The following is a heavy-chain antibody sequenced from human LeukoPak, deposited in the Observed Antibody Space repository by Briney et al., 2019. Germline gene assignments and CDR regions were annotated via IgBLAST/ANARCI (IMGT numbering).Heavy chain of an antibody. CDR2: IYPGDSDT. Sequence: GEFLKISCKGSGYSLINYWLGWVRHMPRESLEGMGVIYPGDSDTKYSPSLRGQVTISADKSISTAYLQWSSLKASDTAMYYCARLVDYGGLYYMDVWGKGTTVTVSS. CDR1: GYSLINYW. J-gene: IGHJ6*03. D-gene: IGHD4-17*01. CDR3: ARLVDYGGLYYMDV. V-gene: IGHV5-51*01.